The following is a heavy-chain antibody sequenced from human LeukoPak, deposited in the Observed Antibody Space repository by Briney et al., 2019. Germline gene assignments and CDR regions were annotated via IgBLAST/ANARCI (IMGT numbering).Heavy chain of an antibody. Sequence: PSETLSLTCAVYGGSFSGYYWSWIRQPPGKGLEWIGEINHSGSTNYNPSLKSRVTISVDTSKNQFSLKLSSVTAADTAVYYCARVLNYYDSSGYPEAKPYYYYYYYMDVWGKGTTVTVSS. CDR2: INHSGST. V-gene: IGHV4-34*01. CDR3: ARVLNYYDSSGYPEAKPYYYYYYYMDV. J-gene: IGHJ6*03. CDR1: GGSFSGYY. D-gene: IGHD3-22*01.